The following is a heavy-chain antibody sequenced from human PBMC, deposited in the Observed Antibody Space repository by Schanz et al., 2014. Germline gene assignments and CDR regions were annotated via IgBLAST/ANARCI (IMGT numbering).Heavy chain of an antibody. CDR3: TRPMKTYYYDSSGSNYEDATDM. V-gene: IGHV5-51*01. CDR2: IYPRDSDV. CDR1: GSTFSRYW. Sequence: EVQLVQSGAEVKKPGESLRISCQTSGSTFSRYWIGWVRQLPGKGLEWVGIIYPRDSDVRYRPSFEGQVTISVDKSLSAVYLQWRSLKASDTAMYFCTRPMKTYYYDSSGSNYEDATDMWGQGTMVTVSS. J-gene: IGHJ3*02. D-gene: IGHD3-22*01.